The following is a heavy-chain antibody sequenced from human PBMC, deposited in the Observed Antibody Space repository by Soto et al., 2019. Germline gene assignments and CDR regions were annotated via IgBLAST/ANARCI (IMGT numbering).Heavy chain of an antibody. V-gene: IGHV3-21*06. Sequence: GGSLRLSCAVSGFIFTRYSMNWVRQAPGKGLEWVSSISSTTNYIYYGDSMKGRFTISRDNAKNSLYLEMNSLRAEDTAVYYCARESEDLTSNFDYWGQGSLVNVSS. CDR3: ARESEDLTSNFDY. CDR1: GFIFTRYS. CDR2: ISSTTNYI. J-gene: IGHJ4*02.